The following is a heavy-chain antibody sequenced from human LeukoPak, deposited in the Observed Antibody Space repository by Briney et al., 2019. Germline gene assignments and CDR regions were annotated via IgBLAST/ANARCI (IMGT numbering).Heavy chain of an antibody. J-gene: IGHJ3*02. Sequence: SETLSLTCTVTGGSIRNYSWNWIRQPPGKGLEWIGLVSYNRGPNYIPSLKSRVTISVDTSKNQFSLEVTSLTAADTAIYYCARDRRHYYGSRSPDAFDIWGQGTLVTVSS. CDR3: ARDRRHYYGSRSPDAFDI. D-gene: IGHD3-10*01. CDR2: VSYNRGP. V-gene: IGHV4-59*01. CDR1: GGSIRNYS.